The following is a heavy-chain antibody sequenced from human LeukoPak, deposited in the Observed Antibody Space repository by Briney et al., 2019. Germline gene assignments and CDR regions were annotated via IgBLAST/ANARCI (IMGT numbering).Heavy chain of an antibody. CDR3: ASHPTNFDAFDI. Sequence: SETLSLTCTVSGASITSSGYYWGWIRQSPGKGLHWIGSLYYSGSTYYDPSLKSRVTISRDTSKNQFSLKLSSVTAADTAVYFCASHPTNFDAFDIWGQGTMVTVSS. V-gene: IGHV4-39*01. CDR2: LYYSGST. D-gene: IGHD5-24*01. J-gene: IGHJ3*02. CDR1: GASITSSGYY.